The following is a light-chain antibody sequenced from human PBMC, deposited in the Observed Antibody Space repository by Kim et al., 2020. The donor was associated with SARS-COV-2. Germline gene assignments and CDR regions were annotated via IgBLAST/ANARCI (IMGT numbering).Light chain of an antibody. CDR1: YSNLGLNY. J-gene: IGLJ2*01. CDR2: DND. Sequence: GQGITRSSAGGYSNLGLNYVSWYQQLPGAVPKLLIYDNDCRPSGIPDRFSGSRSATSATLAITGLQTGDEADYYCASWDSSLSAVVFGGGTQLTVL. CDR3: ASWDSSLSAVV. V-gene: IGLV1-51*01.